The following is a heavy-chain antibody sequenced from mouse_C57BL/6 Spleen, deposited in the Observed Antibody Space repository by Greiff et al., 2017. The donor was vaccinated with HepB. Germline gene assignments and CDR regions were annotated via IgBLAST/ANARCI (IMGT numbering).Heavy chain of an antibody. CDR2: INPGSGGT. J-gene: IGHJ3*01. CDR3: ARKEGNYAWFAY. Sequence: QVQLQQSGAELVRPGPSVKVSCKASGYAFTNYLIEWVKQRPGQGLEWIGVINPGSGGTNYNEKFKGKATLTADKSSSTAYMQLSSLTSEDSAVYFCARKEGNYAWFAYWGQGTLVTVSA. CDR1: GYAFTNYL. V-gene: IGHV1-54*01. D-gene: IGHD2-1*01.